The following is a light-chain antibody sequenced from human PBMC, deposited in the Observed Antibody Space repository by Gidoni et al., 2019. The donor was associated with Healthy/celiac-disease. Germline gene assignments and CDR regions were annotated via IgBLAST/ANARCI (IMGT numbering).Light chain of an antibody. V-gene: IGLV2-8*01. J-gene: IGLJ2*01. CDR2: EVS. CDR1: SSDVGGYNY. Sequence: QSALTQPPSASGSPGQSVNISCTGTSSDVGGYNYVSWYQQHPGKAPKLMIYEVSKRPSGVPDRFSGSKSGNTASLTVSVLQAEDDADYYCSSYAGSNNLVFGGGTKLTVL. CDR3: SSYAGSNNLV.